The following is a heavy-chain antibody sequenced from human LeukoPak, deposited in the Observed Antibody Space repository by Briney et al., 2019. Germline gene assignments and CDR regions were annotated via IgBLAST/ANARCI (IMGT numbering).Heavy chain of an antibody. D-gene: IGHD6-6*01. Sequence: GGSLRLSCVASGFTFSSYAMSWVRQALGKGLEWVSAISGSGGSTYYADSVKGRFTISRDNSKNTLYLQMNSLRAEDTAVYYCAKDFRDGSSSFDYWGQGTLVTVSS. V-gene: IGHV3-23*01. CDR3: AKDFRDGSSSFDY. CDR1: GFTFSSYA. J-gene: IGHJ4*02. CDR2: ISGSGGST.